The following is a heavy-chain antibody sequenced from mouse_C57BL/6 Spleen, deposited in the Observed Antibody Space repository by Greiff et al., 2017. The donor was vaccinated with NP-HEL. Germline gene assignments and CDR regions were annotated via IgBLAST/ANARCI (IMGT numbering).Heavy chain of an antibody. J-gene: IGHJ2*01. CDR3: EREETDD. CDR1: GFTFSDYG. CDR2: ISSGSSTI. Sequence: DVMLVESGGGLVKPGGSLKLSCAASGFTFSDYGMHWVRQAPEKGLEWVAYISSGSSTIYYADTVKGRFIISRDNAKNTLFLQMTSLRSEDTAMYYCEREETDDWGQGTTLTVSS. V-gene: IGHV5-17*01.